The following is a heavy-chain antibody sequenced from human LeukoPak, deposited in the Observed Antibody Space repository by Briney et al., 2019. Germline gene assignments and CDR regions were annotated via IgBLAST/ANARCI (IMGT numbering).Heavy chain of an antibody. D-gene: IGHD3-9*01. CDR3: AKARAVTIFPDAFDM. CDR2: IRYDGSNK. V-gene: IGHV3-30*02. J-gene: IGHJ3*02. CDR1: GFTFSSYG. Sequence: GGSLRLSCAASGFTFSSYGMHWVRQAPGKGLEWVAFIRYDGSNKYYADSVKGRFTISRDNSKNTLYLQMNSLRPEDTAVYYCAKARAVTIFPDAFDMWGQGTMVTVSS.